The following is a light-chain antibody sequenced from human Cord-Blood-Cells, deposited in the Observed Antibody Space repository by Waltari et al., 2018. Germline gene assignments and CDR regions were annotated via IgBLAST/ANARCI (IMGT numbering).Light chain of an antibody. Sequence: DIQMTQSPSSLSASVGDRVTITCQASQDISNYLNWYQQKPGKAPKLLIYDASNLETGVPSRFSGSGSATDFTFTIRSLQPEDIATYYCQQYDNLPFTFGPGTKVDIK. CDR2: DAS. V-gene: IGKV1-33*01. CDR1: QDISNY. CDR3: QQYDNLPFT. J-gene: IGKJ3*01.